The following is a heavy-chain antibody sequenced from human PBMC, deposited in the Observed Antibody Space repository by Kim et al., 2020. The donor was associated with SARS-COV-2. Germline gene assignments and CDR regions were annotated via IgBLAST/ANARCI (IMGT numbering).Heavy chain of an antibody. CDR3: ASTLAAAGHNWFDP. J-gene: IGHJ5*02. D-gene: IGHD6-13*01. V-gene: IGHV1-2*02. CDR1: GYTFTGYY. CDR2: INPNRGGT. Sequence: ASVKVSCKASGYTFTGYYMYWVRQAPGQGLEGMGWINPNRGGTNYAQKFQGRVTMTRDTSISTAYMELSRLRSDDTAVYYCASTLAAAGHNWFDPWGQGTVVTVSS.